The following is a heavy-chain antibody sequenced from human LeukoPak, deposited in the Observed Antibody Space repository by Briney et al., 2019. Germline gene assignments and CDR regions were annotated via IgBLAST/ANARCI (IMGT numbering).Heavy chain of an antibody. J-gene: IGHJ4*02. CDR3: ARRASGWYYFDY. D-gene: IGHD6-19*01. CDR2: IYYSGST. CDR1: GGSISSSSYY. V-gene: IGHV4-39*02. Sequence: SETLSLTCTVSGGSISSSSYYWGWIRQPPGKGLEWIGSIYYSGSTYYNPSLKSRVTISVDTSKNHLSLRLTSVTAADTAVYYCARRASGWYYFDYWGQGTLVTVSS.